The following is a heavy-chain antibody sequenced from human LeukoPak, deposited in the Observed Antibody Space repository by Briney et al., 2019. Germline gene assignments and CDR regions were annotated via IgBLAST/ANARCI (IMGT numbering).Heavy chain of an antibody. CDR3: VKDRYCSSTSCYSILDY. V-gene: IGHV3-64D*06. Sequence: GGSLGLSCSASGFTFGSYAMHWVRQAPGKGLEYVSVISGDGGSTYYADSVKGRFTISRDNSKNTLYLQMSSLRAEDTAVYYCVKDRYCSSTSCYSILDYWGQGTLVTVSS. CDR1: GFTFGSYA. J-gene: IGHJ4*02. CDR2: ISGDGGST. D-gene: IGHD2-2*01.